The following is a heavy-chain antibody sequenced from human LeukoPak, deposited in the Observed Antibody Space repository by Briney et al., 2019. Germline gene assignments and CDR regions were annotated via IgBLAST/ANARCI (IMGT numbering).Heavy chain of an antibody. D-gene: IGHD2-2*01. CDR2: INPNSDNT. V-gene: IGHV1-8*03. CDR3: AIGAVGFDY. CDR1: GGTFSSYA. Sequence: ASVKVSCKASGGTFSSYAISWVRQAPGQGLEWMGWINPNSDNTDYAQKFQGRVTFTRNTSINTAYMELTSLRSEDTAVYYCAIGAVGFDYWGQGTLVTVSS. J-gene: IGHJ4*02.